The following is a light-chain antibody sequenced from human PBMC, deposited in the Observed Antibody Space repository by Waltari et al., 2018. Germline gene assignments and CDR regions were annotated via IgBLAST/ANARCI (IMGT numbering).Light chain of an antibody. CDR3: CSYAGSAISV. CDR2: DVN. CDR1: SSDIGTYNI. J-gene: IGLJ3*02. Sequence: QSALTQTATVSGSPGQSITISCTGTSSDIGTYNIVSWYQQHPGKAPTLIIYDVNKRPSGVSNRFSGSKSGNTASLTISGLQAADEADYYCCSYAGSAISVFGGGTKVTVL. V-gene: IGLV2-23*02.